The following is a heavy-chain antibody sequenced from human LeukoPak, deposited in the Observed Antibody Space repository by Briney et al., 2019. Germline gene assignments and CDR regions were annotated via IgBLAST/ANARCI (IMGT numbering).Heavy chain of an antibody. V-gene: IGHV3-15*01. D-gene: IGHD1-1*01. CDR3: TTEQLTLLKPSDY. J-gene: IGHJ4*02. Sequence: GGSLRLSCAASGFTFGNAWMSWVRQAPGKGLEWVGRIKSKTDGGTTDYAAPVKGRFTISRNDSKNTLYLQMNSLKTEDTAVYYCTTEQLTLLKPSDYWGQGTLVTVSS. CDR1: GFTFGNAW. CDR2: IKSKTDGGTT.